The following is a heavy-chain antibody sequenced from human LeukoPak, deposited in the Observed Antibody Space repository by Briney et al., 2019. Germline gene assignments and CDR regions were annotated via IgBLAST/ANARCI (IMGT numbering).Heavy chain of an antibody. Sequence: GGSLTLSCAVSGLTFNKYAMNWVRQGPGKGLEWVSGIGASGATTYYADSVKGRFTISRDNSKNTLFLQLKSLRADDTGVYYCAKDRRGYSYVDYWGQGTLVTVSS. CDR3: AKDRRGYSYVDY. CDR2: IGASGATT. CDR1: GLTFNKYA. D-gene: IGHD5-18*01. V-gene: IGHV3-23*01. J-gene: IGHJ4*02.